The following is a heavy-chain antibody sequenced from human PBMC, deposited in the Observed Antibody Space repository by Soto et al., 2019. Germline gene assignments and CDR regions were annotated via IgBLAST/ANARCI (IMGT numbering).Heavy chain of an antibody. CDR1: GYTFTSYA. CDR2: INAGNGNT. J-gene: IGHJ6*02. V-gene: IGHV1-3*01. Sequence: QVQLVQSGAEVKKPGASVKVSCKASGYTFTSYAMHWVRQAPGQRLEWMGWINAGNGNTKYSQKFQGRVTITRDTSASTAYMELSSVRSEDTAVYYCASSYYGSGNPKDYYYGMDVWGQGTTVTVSS. D-gene: IGHD3-10*01. CDR3: ASSYYGSGNPKDYYYGMDV.